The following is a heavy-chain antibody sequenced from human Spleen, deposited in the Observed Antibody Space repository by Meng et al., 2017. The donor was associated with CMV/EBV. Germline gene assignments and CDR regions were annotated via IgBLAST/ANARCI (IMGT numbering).Heavy chain of an antibody. D-gene: IGHD6-19*01. CDR1: GFTFSSYS. CDR3: AKDSLGSGWYSYFDY. Sequence: GESLKISCAASGFTFSSYSMNWVRQAPGKGLEWVSLISWDGGSTYYADSVKGRFTISRDNSKNSLYLQMNSLRAEDTALYYCAKDSLGSGWYSYFDYWGQGTLVTVSS. J-gene: IGHJ4*02. CDR2: ISWDGGST. V-gene: IGHV3-43D*03.